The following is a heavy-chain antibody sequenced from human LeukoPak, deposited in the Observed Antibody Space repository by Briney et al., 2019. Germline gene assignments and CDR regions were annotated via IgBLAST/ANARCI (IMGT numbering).Heavy chain of an antibody. V-gene: IGHV1-69*13. CDR2: IIPMFGTT. D-gene: IGHD5-18*01. J-gene: IGHJ4*02. CDR3: ARDGGGYNYGEFDY. Sequence: SVKVSCKTSGGTFSSYSISWVRQAPGQGLAWMGGIIPMFGTTNSAQKFQGRVTITADESTSTAYMELSSLRSEDTAVYYCARDGGGYNYGEFDYWGQGTLVTVSP. CDR1: GGTFSSYS.